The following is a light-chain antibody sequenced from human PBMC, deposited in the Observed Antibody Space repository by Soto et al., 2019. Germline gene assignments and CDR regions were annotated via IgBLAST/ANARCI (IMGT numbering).Light chain of an antibody. Sequence: EIVMTQSPATLSVSPGERATLSCRASQSVSSNLAWYQQKPGQAPRLLIYGASTRATGIPARFSGSGSGTEFTLTISSLPSEDFAVYYCQQDNNWPPPFTFGPGTKVDIK. CDR1: QSVSSN. CDR2: GAS. V-gene: IGKV3-15*01. CDR3: QQDNNWPPPFT. J-gene: IGKJ3*01.